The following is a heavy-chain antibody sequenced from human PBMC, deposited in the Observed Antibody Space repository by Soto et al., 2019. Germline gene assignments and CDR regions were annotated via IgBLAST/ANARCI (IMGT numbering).Heavy chain of an antibody. Sequence: EVQLVESGGGLVQPGGSLRLSCAASGFSFSNNGMNWVRQAPGKGLEWVSGITDNGGSTYYADSVKGRCTISRDNSKNTRFLQMNSLRAEDTAIYYCAKEVYGAARGAMDVWGQGTTVTVSS. CDR3: AKEVYGAARGAMDV. V-gene: IGHV3-23*04. D-gene: IGHD3-10*01. J-gene: IGHJ6*02. CDR1: GFSFSNNG. CDR2: ITDNGGST.